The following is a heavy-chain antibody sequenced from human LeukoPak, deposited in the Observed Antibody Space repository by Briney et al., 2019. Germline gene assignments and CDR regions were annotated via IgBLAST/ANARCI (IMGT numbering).Heavy chain of an antibody. V-gene: IGHV3-30*04. CDR3: ARDTWELLPFDY. Sequence: GGSLRLSCAAYGFTFSSYAMHWVRQAPGKGLEWVAVISYDGSNKYYADSVKGRFTISRDNSKNTLYLQMNSLRAEDTAVYYCARDTWELLPFDYWGQGTLVTVSS. J-gene: IGHJ4*02. CDR2: ISYDGSNK. D-gene: IGHD1-26*01. CDR1: GFTFSSYA.